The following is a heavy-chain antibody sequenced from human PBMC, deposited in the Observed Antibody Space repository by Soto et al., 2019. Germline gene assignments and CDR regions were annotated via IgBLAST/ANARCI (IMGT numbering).Heavy chain of an antibody. V-gene: IGHV4-31*03. J-gene: IGHJ3*02. CDR1: GETISSDGLY. D-gene: IGHD5-12*01. CDR3: ARDSGYPGGDAFDI. Sequence: QVQLQESGPGLVKPSQTLSLTCTVSGETISSDGLYWTWIRQHPGKGLEWIGYIYYIGSTYYNPSLKSRVTISVETSKNQFSLKLSSVTAADTAVYFCARDSGYPGGDAFDIWGQGTMVTVSS. CDR2: IYYIGST.